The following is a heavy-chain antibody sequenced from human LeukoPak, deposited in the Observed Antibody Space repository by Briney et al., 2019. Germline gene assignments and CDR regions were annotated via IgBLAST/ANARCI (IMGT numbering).Heavy chain of an antibody. D-gene: IGHD3-16*01. V-gene: IGHV3-21*01. CDR1: GFTFSSYS. CDR2: ISSSSSYI. Sequence: GGSLRLSCAASGFTFSSYSMNWVRQAPGKGLEWVSSISSSSSYIYYADSVKGRFTTSRDNAKNSLYLQMNSLRAEDTAVYYCARHVSGNIDYWGQGTLVTVSS. CDR3: ARHVSGNIDY. J-gene: IGHJ4*02.